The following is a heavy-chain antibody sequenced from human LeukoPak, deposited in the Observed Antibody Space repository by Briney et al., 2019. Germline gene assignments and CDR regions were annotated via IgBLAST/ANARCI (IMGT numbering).Heavy chain of an antibody. CDR1: GGSISSSSYY. CDR2: IYYSGST. J-gene: IGHJ4*02. Sequence: PSETLSLTCTVSGGSISSSSYYWGWIRQPPGKGLEWIGSIYYSGSTYYNPSLKSRVTISVDTSKNQSSLKLSSVTAADTAVYYCARHLRAEYYLDYWGQGTLVTVSS. CDR3: ARHLRAEYYLDY. V-gene: IGHV4-39*01.